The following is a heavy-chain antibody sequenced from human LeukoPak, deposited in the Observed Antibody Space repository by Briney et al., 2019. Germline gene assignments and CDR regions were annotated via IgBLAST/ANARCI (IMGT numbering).Heavy chain of an antibody. J-gene: IGHJ4*02. CDR3: VRDQGAPSDH. CDR1: GFTFSDYY. V-gene: IGHV3-11*04. Sequence: PGGSLRLSCVGSGFTFSDYYMGWIRQAPGKGLEWLSYISSGGDTIYYADSVKGRFTFSRDNAKNSLYLQMRSLRAEDTAIYYCVRDQGAPSDHWGQGTLVTVSS. D-gene: IGHD3-16*01. CDR2: ISSGGDTI.